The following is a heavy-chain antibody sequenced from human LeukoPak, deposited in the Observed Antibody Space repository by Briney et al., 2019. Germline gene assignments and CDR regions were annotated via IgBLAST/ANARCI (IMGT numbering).Heavy chain of an antibody. J-gene: IGHJ4*02. CDR3: ARPESFGFWSGYYFFD. CDR1: GGSISSYY. V-gene: IGHV4-34*01. CDR2: INHSGST. Sequence: SETLSLTCTVSGGSISSYYWSWIRQPPGKGLEWIGEINHSGSTNYNPSLKSRVTISVDTSKNQFSLKLSSVTAADTAVYYCARPESFGFWSGYYFFDWGQGTLVTVSS. D-gene: IGHD3-3*01.